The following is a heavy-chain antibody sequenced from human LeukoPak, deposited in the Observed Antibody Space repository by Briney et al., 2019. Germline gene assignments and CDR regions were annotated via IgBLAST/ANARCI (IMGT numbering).Heavy chain of an antibody. J-gene: IGHJ4*02. D-gene: IGHD2-2*01. Sequence: PGGSLRLSCAASGFTFDDYAMHWVRQAPGKGLEWVSGISWNSGSIGYADSVKGRFTISRDNAKNSLYLQMNSLRAEDMALYYCAKGYCSSTSCSIHFDYWGQGTLVTVSS. V-gene: IGHV3-9*03. CDR1: GFTFDDYA. CDR2: ISWNSGSI. CDR3: AKGYCSSTSCSIHFDY.